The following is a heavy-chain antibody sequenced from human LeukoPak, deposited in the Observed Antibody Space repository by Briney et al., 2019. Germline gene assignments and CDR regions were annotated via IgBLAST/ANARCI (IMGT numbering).Heavy chain of an antibody. D-gene: IGHD2-15*01. CDR1: GFTFNIYG. V-gene: IGHV4-34*01. J-gene: IGHJ5*02. CDR3: ARAVIVVAAATQRNWFDP. Sequence: GSLRLSCVASGFTFNIYGLNWLRQTPGKGLEWIGEINHSGITDYNPSLRSRVTISVDTSKNQFSLKLSSVTAADTAIYYCARAVIVVAAATQRNWFDPWGQGTLVTVSS. CDR2: INHSGIT.